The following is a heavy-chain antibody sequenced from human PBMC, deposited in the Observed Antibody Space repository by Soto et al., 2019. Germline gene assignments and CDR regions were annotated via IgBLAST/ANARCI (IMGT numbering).Heavy chain of an antibody. J-gene: IGHJ4*02. CDR1: GGSISSRIHY. Sequence: ETLSLTCTVSGGSISSRIHYWGWIRQPPGKGLEWIGSINFSGSTYYNPSLKSRLTISIDTSKNQFSLTLNSVTAADTAVYYCARGSASETYHAFDYWGQGTPVTVSS. D-gene: IGHD3-10*01. V-gene: IGHV4-39*01. CDR3: ARGSASETYHAFDY. CDR2: INFSGST.